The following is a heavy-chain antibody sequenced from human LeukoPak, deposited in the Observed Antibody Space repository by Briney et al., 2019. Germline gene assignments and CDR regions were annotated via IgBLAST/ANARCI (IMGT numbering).Heavy chain of an antibody. V-gene: IGHV5-51*01. Sequence: GGALQSSCKGAGCGFTSYWIGWGRRKPGKGGGWMGIIYTGDSDTRYSPSFQGHVTISADKSISTAYLQWSSLKASDTAMYSCARRSSSGWFAFDIWGQGTMVTVSS. D-gene: IGHD6-19*01. CDR1: GCGFTSYW. CDR3: ARRSSSGWFAFDI. CDR2: IYTGDSDT. J-gene: IGHJ3*02.